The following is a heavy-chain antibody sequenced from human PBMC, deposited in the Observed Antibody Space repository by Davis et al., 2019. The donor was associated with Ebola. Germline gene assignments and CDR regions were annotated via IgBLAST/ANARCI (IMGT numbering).Heavy chain of an antibody. J-gene: IGHJ3*02. Sequence: SETLSLTCTVSGGSISSGSYYWSWIRQPPGKGLEWIGYIYYSARTNYNPSLKSRVTISVDTSKNQFSLKLSSVTAADTAGYYCARIGRVATIRGDIWGQGTMVTVSS. CDR1: GGSISSGSYY. CDR3: ARIGRVATIRGDI. V-gene: IGHV4-61*01. D-gene: IGHD5-12*01. CDR2: IYYSART.